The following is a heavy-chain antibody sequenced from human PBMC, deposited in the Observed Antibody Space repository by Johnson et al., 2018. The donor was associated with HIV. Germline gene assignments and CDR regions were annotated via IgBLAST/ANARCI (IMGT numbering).Heavy chain of an antibody. CDR3: ATSGDKYSSNWGDAFDI. Sequence: VQLVESGGGVVQPGGSLRLSCVASGFAFSSYGMHWVRQAPGKGLEWVSGINWNGSTIYYADSVKGRFTISRDNAKNSLSLQMNSLRAEDTAVYYCATSGDKYSSNWGDAFDIWGQGTMVTVSS. J-gene: IGHJ3*02. V-gene: IGHV3-48*04. D-gene: IGHD6-13*01. CDR2: INWNGSTI. CDR1: GFAFSSYG.